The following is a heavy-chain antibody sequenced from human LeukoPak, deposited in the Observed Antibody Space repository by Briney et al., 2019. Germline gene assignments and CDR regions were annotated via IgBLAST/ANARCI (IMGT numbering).Heavy chain of an antibody. V-gene: IGHV1-2*02. J-gene: IGHJ6*02. D-gene: IGHD2-2*01. Sequence: ASVKVSCKASGYTFTCYYMHWVRQAPGQGLEWMGWINPNSGGTNYAQKFQGRVTMTRDTSISTAYMELSRLRSDDTAVYYCARGGGVVVPADENYYGMDVWGQGTTVTVSS. CDR3: ARGGGVVVPADENYYGMDV. CDR2: INPNSGGT. CDR1: GYTFTCYY.